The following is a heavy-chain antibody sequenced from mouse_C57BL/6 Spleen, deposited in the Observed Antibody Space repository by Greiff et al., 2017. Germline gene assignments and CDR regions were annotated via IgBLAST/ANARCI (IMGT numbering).Heavy chain of an antibody. CDR3: ARTQEDYYAMDY. Sequence: VKVVESGAELARPGASVKLSCKASGYTFTSYGISWVKQRTGQGLEWIGEIYPRSGNTYYNEKFKGKATLTADKSSSTAYMELRSLTSEDSAVYFCARTQEDYYAMDYWGQGTSVTVSS. J-gene: IGHJ4*01. V-gene: IGHV1-81*01. CDR2: IYPRSGNT. CDR1: GYTFTSYG.